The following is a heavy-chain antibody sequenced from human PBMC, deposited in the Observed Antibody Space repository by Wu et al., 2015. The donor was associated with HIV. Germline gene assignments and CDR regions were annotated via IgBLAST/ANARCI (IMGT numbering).Heavy chain of an antibody. J-gene: IGHJ4*02. D-gene: IGHD2-8*01. CDR3: AKGSKQXHLYDFFDS. CDR1: GDTLDNYS. Sequence: QVQVVQSGAEVKKPGSSVKVSCKTSGDTLDNYSFNWVRQAPGQGLEWMGGIIPLFETTHYAQKFRNRVTITNGRIHEYGLXGGLRQPETSEDTAPIYYCAKGSKQXHLYDFFDSWGQGKRWSASPQ. CDR2: IIPLFETT. V-gene: IGHV1-69*05.